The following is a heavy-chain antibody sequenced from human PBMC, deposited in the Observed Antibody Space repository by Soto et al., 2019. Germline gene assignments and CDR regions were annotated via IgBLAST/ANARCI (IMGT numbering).Heavy chain of an antibody. CDR3: TSDLSGRENFDY. J-gene: IGHJ4*02. Sequence: EVQLVESGGGLVQPGGSLRLSCAASGFTFSSYWMHWVRQAPGKGLVWVSHINSDGSSTSYADSVKGRFTISRDNAKNTLYLQMNGLRAYDTAVYFCTSDLSGRENFDYWGPGTLVNVSS. CDR2: INSDGSST. V-gene: IGHV3-74*01. D-gene: IGHD3-3*01. CDR1: GFTFSSYW.